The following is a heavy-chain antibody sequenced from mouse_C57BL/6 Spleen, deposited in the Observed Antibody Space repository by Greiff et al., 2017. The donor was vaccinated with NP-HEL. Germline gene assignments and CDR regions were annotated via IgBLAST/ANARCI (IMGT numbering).Heavy chain of an antibody. J-gene: IGHJ2*01. Sequence: VQVVESGAELMKPGASVKLSCKATGYTFTGYWIEWIGEILPGSGSTNYNEKFKGKATFTADTSSNTAYMQLSSLTTEDSAIYYCARSLMVTTRGFDYWGQGTTLTVSS. V-gene: IGHV1-9*01. CDR3: ARSLMVTTRGFDY. D-gene: IGHD2-2*01. CDR2: ILPGSGST. CDR1: GYTFTGYW.